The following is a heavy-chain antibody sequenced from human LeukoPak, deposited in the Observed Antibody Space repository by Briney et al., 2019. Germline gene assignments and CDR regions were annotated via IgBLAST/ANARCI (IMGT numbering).Heavy chain of an antibody. CDR1: GYTFTSYG. V-gene: IGHV1-18*01. Sequence: ASVKVSCKASGYTFTSYGISWVRQAPGQGLEWLGWISAYNGNTNYAQKLQGRVTMTTDTSTSTAYMELRSLRSDGTAVYYCASKTSIAAAGTDAFDIWGQGTMVTVSS. CDR3: ASKTSIAAAGTDAFDI. J-gene: IGHJ3*02. D-gene: IGHD6-13*01. CDR2: ISAYNGNT.